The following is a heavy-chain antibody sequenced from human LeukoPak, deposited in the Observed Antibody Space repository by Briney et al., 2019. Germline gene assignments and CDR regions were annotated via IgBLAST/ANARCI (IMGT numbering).Heavy chain of an antibody. D-gene: IGHD7-27*01. V-gene: IGHV3-74*01. CDR3: GKDYWGSVDY. CDR2: LSNDGTIT. J-gene: IGHJ4*02. Sequence: GGSLRLSCAASGFTFSGYWMLGVRQAPGKGLVWVSRLSNDGTITDYADSVRGRFTISRDNAKNTLYLQMNSLRADDTAVYYCGKDYWGSVDYWGQGTLVTVSS. CDR1: GFTFSGYW.